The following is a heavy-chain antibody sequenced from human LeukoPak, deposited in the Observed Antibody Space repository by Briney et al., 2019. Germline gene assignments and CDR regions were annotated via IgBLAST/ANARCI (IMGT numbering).Heavy chain of an antibody. CDR1: GGSIRGYY. J-gene: IGHJ4*02. V-gene: IGHV4-59*08. CDR2: IYSSGST. Sequence: SETLSLTCNVSGGSIRGYYWSWIRQPPGKGLEWIGCIYSSGSTNYNPSLKSRVTMSVDTSKNQFSLKLSSVTAADTAVYYCARTRYYYNSRSYGAPYYFDYWGQGTLVTVSS. D-gene: IGHD3-10*01. CDR3: ARTRYYYNSRSYGAPYYFDY.